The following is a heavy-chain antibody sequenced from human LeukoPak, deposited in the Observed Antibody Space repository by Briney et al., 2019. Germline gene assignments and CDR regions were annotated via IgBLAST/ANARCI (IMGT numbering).Heavy chain of an antibody. CDR1: GFTFSTYN. Sequence: GGSLRLSCAASGFTFSTYNMNWVRQAPGKGLEWVSYISAGSSTIFYADSVKGRFTTSRDNARDSLYLQMNSLRAEDTAVYYCTRDFRGLSWYFDYWGQGTLVTVSS. D-gene: IGHD3-10*01. CDR3: TRDFRGLSWYFDY. CDR2: ISAGSSTI. V-gene: IGHV3-48*01. J-gene: IGHJ4*02.